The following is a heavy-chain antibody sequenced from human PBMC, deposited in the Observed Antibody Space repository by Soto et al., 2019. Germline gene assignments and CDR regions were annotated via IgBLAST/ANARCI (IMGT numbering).Heavy chain of an antibody. CDR1: GYTFTSYG. CDR3: ARATGGHDSGGNYMDV. Sequence: ASVKVSCKASGYTFTSYGISWVRQAPGQGLEWMGWIGAYNGNTNYAQKLQGRVTITTDTSTSTAYMELSSLRSDDTAVYYCARATGGHDSGGNYMDVWGTGTTVTVSS. J-gene: IGHJ6*03. V-gene: IGHV1-18*01. CDR2: IGAYNGNT. D-gene: IGHD5-12*01.